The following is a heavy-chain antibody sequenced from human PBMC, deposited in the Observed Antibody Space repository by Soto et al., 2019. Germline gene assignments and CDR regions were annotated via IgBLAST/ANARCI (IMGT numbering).Heavy chain of an antibody. J-gene: IGHJ4*01. CDR1: GFTFSNSA. CDR2: ISYDGTNK. D-gene: IGHD1-26*01. CDR3: ARPRYDGSSYGPLDY. Sequence: GGSLRLSCAASGFTFSNSAIHWVRQAPGKGLEWLAVISYDGTNKNYADSVKDRFTISRDNSKNSLYLQMNSLRDEDTAVYYSARPRYDGSSYGPLDYWGHGTLVTVSS. V-gene: IGHV3-30-3*01.